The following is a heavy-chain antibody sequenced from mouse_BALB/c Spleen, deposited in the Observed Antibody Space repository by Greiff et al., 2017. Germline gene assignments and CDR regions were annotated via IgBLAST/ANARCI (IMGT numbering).Heavy chain of an antibody. CDR2: IRNKANGYTT. V-gene: IGHV7-3*02. J-gene: IGHJ3*01. CDR3: ARDPPDYYSSSYPAY. D-gene: IGHD1-1*01. CDR1: GFTFTDYY. Sequence: DVQLVESGGGLVQPGGSLRLSCATSGFTFTDYYMSWVRQPPGKALEWLGFIRNKANGYTTEYSASVKGRFTISRDNSQSILYLQMNTLRAEDSATYYCARDPPDYYSSSYPAYWGQGTLVTVSA.